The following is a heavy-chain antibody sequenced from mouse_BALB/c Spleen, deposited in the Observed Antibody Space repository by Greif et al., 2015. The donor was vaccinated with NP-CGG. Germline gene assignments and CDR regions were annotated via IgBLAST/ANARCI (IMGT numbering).Heavy chain of an antibody. Sequence: EVQLQQSGAELVKPGASVKLSCTASGFNIKDTYMHWVKQRPEQGLEWIGRIDPANGNTKYDPKFQGKATITADTSSNTAYLQLSSLTSEDTAVYYCARPLLRSSFAYWGQGTLVTVSA. CDR2: IDPANGNT. V-gene: IGHV14-3*02. J-gene: IGHJ3*01. D-gene: IGHD1-1*01. CDR1: GFNIKDTY. CDR3: ARPLLRSSFAY.